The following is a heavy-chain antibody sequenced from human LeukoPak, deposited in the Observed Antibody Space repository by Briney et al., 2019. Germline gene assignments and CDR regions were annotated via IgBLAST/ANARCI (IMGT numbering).Heavy chain of an antibody. CDR3: ATKAAAGTTGSDYYYMDV. CDR2: IRYDGSNK. Sequence: GGSLRLSCAASGFTFSSYGMHWVRQAPGKGLEWVAFIRYDGSNKYYADSVKGRFTISRDNSKNTLYLQMNSLRAEDTAVYYCATKAAAGTTGSDYYYMDVWGKGTTVTVSS. J-gene: IGHJ6*03. D-gene: IGHD6-13*01. V-gene: IGHV3-30*02. CDR1: GFTFSSYG.